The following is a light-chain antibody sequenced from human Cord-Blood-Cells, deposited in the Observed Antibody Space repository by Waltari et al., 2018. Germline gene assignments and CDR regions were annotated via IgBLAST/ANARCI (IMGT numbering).Light chain of an antibody. CDR1: QDISNY. J-gene: IGKJ4*01. CDR3: QQSYSTPLT. V-gene: IGKV1-33*01. CDR2: DAS. Sequence: DIQMTQSPSSLSASVGDRVNITCQASQDISNYLNWYQQKPGKAPKLLIYDASNLETGVPSRFSGSGSGTDFTFTISSLQPEDFATYYCQQSYSTPLTFGGGTKVEIK.